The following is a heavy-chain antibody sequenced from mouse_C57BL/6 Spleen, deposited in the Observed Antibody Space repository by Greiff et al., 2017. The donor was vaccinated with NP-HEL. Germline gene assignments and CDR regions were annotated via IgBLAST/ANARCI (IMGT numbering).Heavy chain of an antibody. Sequence: VQRVESGPGLVAPSQSLSITCTVSGFSLTSYGVDWVRQSPGKGLEWLGVIWGVGSTNYNSALKSRLSISKDNSKSQVFLKMNSLQTDDTAMYYCASDQDWGPFAYWGQGTLVTVSA. D-gene: IGHD4-1*01. J-gene: IGHJ3*01. CDR2: IWGVGST. V-gene: IGHV2-6*01. CDR3: ASDQDWGPFAY. CDR1: GFSLTSYG.